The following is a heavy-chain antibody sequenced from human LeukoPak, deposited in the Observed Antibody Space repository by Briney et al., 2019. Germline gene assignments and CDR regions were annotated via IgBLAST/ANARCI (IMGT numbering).Heavy chain of an antibody. CDR3: ARAPDCSSTSCPNSHNWFDP. Sequence: PSQTLSLTCTVSGGSISSGSYYWSWIRQPAGKGLEWIGRIYTSGSTNYNPSLKSRVTISVDTSKNQFSLKLSSVTAADTAVYYCARAPDCSSTSCPNSHNWFDPWGQGTLVTVSS. V-gene: IGHV4-61*02. CDR1: GGSISSGSYY. CDR2: IYTSGST. J-gene: IGHJ5*02. D-gene: IGHD2-2*01.